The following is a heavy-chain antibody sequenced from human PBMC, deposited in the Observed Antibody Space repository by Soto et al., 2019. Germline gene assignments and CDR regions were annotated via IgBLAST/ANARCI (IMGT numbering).Heavy chain of an antibody. V-gene: IGHV1-69*13. CDR3: ARENRITIFGVVIDQKYYFDY. CDR2: IIPIFGTA. J-gene: IGHJ4*02. Sequence: SVEVSCKACGGSFSSYAISWVRQAPGQGLEWMGGIIPIFGTANYAQKFQGRVTITADESTSTAYMELSSLRSEDTAVYYCARENRITIFGVVIDQKYYFDYWGQGTLVTVSS. D-gene: IGHD3-3*01. CDR1: GGSFSSYA.